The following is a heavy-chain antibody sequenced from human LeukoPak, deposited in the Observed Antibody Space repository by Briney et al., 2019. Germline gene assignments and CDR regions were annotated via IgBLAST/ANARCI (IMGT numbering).Heavy chain of an antibody. CDR1: QFTFRNHE. CDR2: TGSSTI. CDR3: ASSKWFYFDS. Sequence: PGGSLRLTCTTSQFTFRNHEVNWVRQAPGKGLEWISFTGSSTIQYADSVTGRFTISRDNAKNSLYLQMNSLRVEDTAVYYCASSKWFYFDSWGQGTLVTVSS. V-gene: IGHV3-48*03. J-gene: IGHJ4*02. D-gene: IGHD3-22*01.